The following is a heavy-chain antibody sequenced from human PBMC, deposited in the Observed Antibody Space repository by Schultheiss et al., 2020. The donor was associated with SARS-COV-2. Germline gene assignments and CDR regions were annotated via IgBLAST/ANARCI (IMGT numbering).Heavy chain of an antibody. J-gene: IGHJ4*02. Sequence: GGSLRLSCAASGFTFSSYAMSWVRQAPGKGLEWVSAISGSGGSTYYADSVKGRFTISRDNSKNTLYLQMNSLRAEDTAVYYCAKPHLLCCSGGGGYFDYWGQGTLVTVSS. CDR2: ISGSGGST. CDR3: AKPHLLCCSGGGGYFDY. CDR1: GFTFSSYA. V-gene: IGHV3-23*01. D-gene: IGHD2-15*01.